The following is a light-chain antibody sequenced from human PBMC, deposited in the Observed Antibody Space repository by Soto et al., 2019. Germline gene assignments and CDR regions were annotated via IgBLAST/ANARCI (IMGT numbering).Light chain of an antibody. CDR1: QSISYT. CDR2: DAS. Sequence: EIVMTQSPATLSVSPGERATLSCRASQSISYTLAWYQQKPGQAPRLLIYDASTRATGIPARFSGSGSGTEFTLTISSLTSEDSTVYYCQQYNKCPFTFGPGTKVDIK. CDR3: QQYNKCPFT. J-gene: IGKJ3*01. V-gene: IGKV3-15*01.